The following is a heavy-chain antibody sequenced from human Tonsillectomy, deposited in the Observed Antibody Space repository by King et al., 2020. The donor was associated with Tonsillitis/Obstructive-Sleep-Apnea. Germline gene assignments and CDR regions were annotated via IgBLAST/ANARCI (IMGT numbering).Heavy chain of an antibody. J-gene: IGHJ4*02. CDR1: GGSISSSSYY. V-gene: IGHV4-39*01. CDR3: ATRGTIFGVVIIDY. CDR2: IHYSGST. Sequence: QLQESGPGLVKPSETLSLTCTVSGGSISSSSYYWGWIRQPPGKGLEGIGCIHYSGSTSYNPSLKSRFTISVDTSKNQVFLKLSSVTAADTAVYYCATRGTIFGVVIIDYWGQGTLVTVSS. D-gene: IGHD3-3*01.